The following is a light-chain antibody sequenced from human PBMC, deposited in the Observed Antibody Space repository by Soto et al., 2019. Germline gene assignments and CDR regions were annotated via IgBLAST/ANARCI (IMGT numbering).Light chain of an antibody. CDR2: SHR. V-gene: IGLV1-40*01. CDR1: NSNIGAGHE. Sequence: QSVLTQPPSVSGTLGQRVVIPCAGTNSNIGAGHEVHWYQQFPGRGPKLLIFSHRSRPSGVPDRFSGSKSGASASLAISRLQPEDESTYFCQSYDASLAWVFGGGTKLAVL. CDR3: QSYDASLAWV. J-gene: IGLJ3*02.